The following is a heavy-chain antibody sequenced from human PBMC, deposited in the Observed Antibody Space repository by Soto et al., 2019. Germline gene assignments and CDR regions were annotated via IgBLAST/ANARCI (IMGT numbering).Heavy chain of an antibody. CDR1: CAAMNRNWFL. D-gene: IGHD3-22*01. CDR3: ARDSYERSPGGLNDGLDV. Sequence: QLQLQESGPGLLKPSATLSLTCAGCCAAMNRNWFLWNWIRQSTGKALEWVGCVFYNGKTQYNPSLKSRLTISVDRSQNQFSLKLTSVTAADTAVYYCARDSYERSPGGLNDGLDVWGQGPMVTVS. CDR2: VFYNGKT. J-gene: IGHJ3*01. V-gene: IGHV4-30-2*06.